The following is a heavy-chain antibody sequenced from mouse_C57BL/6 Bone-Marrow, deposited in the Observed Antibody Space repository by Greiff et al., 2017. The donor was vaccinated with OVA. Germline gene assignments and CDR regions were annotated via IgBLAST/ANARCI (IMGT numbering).Heavy chain of an antibody. Sequence: EVHLVESGGGLVKPGGSLKLSCAASGFTFSDYGMHWVRQAPEKGLEWVAYISSGSSTIYYADTVKGRFTISRDNAKNTLFLQMTSLRSEDTAMYYCAINYYGSSCWYFDVWGTGTTVTVSS. V-gene: IGHV5-17*01. CDR2: ISSGSSTI. CDR3: AINYYGSSCWYFDV. CDR1: GFTFSDYG. D-gene: IGHD1-1*01. J-gene: IGHJ1*03.